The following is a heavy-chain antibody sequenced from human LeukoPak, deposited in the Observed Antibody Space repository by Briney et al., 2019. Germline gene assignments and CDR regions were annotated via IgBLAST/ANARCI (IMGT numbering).Heavy chain of an antibody. Sequence: GGSLRLSCAASGFTFDDYAVHWVRQAPGKGLEWVSGISWNSGSIGYAGSVKGRFTISRDNSKNTLYLQMNSLRAEDTAVYYCARAAWDWYFDLWGRGTLVTVSS. J-gene: IGHJ2*01. CDR2: ISWNSGSI. V-gene: IGHV3-9*01. CDR3: ARAAWDWYFDL. CDR1: GFTFDDYA. D-gene: IGHD1-26*01.